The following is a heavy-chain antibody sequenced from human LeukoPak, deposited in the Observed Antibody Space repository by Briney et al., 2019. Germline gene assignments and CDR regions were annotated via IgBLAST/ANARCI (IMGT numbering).Heavy chain of an antibody. Sequence: PGGSLRLSCAASGFTFSSYWMSWVRQAPGKGLEWVANIKQGGSEKYYVDSVKGRFTISRDNAKNSLYLQMNSLRAEDTAVYYCARDAVVAVAGMYYFDYWGQGTLVTVSS. CDR1: GFTFSSYW. CDR2: IKQGGSEK. J-gene: IGHJ4*02. D-gene: IGHD6-19*01. CDR3: ARDAVVAVAGMYYFDY. V-gene: IGHV3-7*01.